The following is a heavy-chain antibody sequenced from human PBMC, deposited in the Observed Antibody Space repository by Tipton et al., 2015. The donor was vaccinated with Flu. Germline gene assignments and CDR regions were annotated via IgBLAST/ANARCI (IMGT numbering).Heavy chain of an antibody. D-gene: IGHD2-15*01. J-gene: IGHJ5*02. CDR2: INHSGST. Sequence: TLSLTCAVYGGSFSGYYWSWIRQPPGKGLEWIGEINHSGSTNYNPSLKSRVTISVDTSKNQFSLKLSPVTAADTAVYYCARVQYGYCSGGSCYSGWFDPWGQGTLVTVSS. V-gene: IGHV4-34*01. CDR3: ARVQYGYCSGGSCYSGWFDP. CDR1: GGSFSGYY.